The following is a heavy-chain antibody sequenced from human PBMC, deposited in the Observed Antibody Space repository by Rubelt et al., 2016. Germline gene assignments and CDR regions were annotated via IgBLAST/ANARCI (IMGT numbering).Heavy chain of an antibody. D-gene: IGHD5-12*01. CDR1: GYRFTNYW. V-gene: IGHV5-51*01. Sequence: EVQLVQSGAEVKKPGESLKISCKGSGYRFTNYWIGWVRQMPGKGLEWMGIIHPGDYATRYRPAFQGQVTISADKSINTAYLQWSSLKTSDTAIYYCSRLMGYSTIDYWGQGTLVTVSS. CDR2: IHPGDYAT. CDR3: SRLMGYSTIDY. J-gene: IGHJ4*02.